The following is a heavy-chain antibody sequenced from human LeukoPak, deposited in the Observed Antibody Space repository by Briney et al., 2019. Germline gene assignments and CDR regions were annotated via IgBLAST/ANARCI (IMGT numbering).Heavy chain of an antibody. D-gene: IGHD2-21*02. CDR1: GGSISNYY. J-gene: IGHJ1*01. Sequence: SETLSLTCTVSGGSISNYYWSWIRQPPGKGLEWIGYIYYSGSTNYNPSLKSRVTISVDTSKNQFSLKLSSVTAADPAVYYCASGEYCGGDCYSAEFFHHWGQGTLVTVSS. CDR3: ASGEYCGGDCYSAEFFHH. CDR2: IYYSGST. V-gene: IGHV4-59*01.